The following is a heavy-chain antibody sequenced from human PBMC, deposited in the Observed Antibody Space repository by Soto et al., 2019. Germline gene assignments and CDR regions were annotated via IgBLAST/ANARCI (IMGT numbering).Heavy chain of an antibody. Sequence: PGGSLRLSCAASGFTFSDYAMSWVRQAPGQGLEWVSSLSGSGGSTYYADSVKGRFTISRDNSKNTLYLQMSSLRAEDTALYYCAKGDLGYCSSISCTKNRFDSWGQGTLVTVSS. CDR1: GFTFSDYA. J-gene: IGHJ4*02. V-gene: IGHV3-23*01. CDR3: AKGDLGYCSSISCTKNRFDS. CDR2: LSGSGGST. D-gene: IGHD2-2*01.